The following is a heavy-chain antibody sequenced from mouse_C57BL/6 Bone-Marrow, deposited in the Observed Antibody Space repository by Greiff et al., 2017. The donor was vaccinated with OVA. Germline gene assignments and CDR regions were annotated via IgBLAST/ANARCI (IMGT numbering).Heavy chain of an antibody. Sequence: VMLVESGPELVKPGASVKLSCKASGYTFTSYDINWVKQRPGQGLEWIGWIYPRDGSTKYNEKFKGKATLTVDTSSSTAYMELHSLTSEDSAVYFCARDDGYYFDYWGQGTTLTVSS. V-gene: IGHV1-85*01. CDR3: ARDDGYYFDY. J-gene: IGHJ2*01. CDR2: IYPRDGST. CDR1: GYTFTSYD. D-gene: IGHD2-3*01.